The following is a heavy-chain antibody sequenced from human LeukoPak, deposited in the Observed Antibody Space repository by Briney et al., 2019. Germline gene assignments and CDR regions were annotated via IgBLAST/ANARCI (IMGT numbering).Heavy chain of an antibody. Sequence: SETLSLTCAVYGGSFRGYYWSWIRQPPGKGLEWIGEINHSGSTNYNPSLKSRVTISVDTSKNQFSLKLSSVTAADTAVYYCARLGGYIYGPGGSYWGQGTLVTVSS. V-gene: IGHV4-34*01. CDR3: ARLGGYIYGPGGSY. CDR1: GGSFRGYY. J-gene: IGHJ4*02. CDR2: INHSGST. D-gene: IGHD5-18*01.